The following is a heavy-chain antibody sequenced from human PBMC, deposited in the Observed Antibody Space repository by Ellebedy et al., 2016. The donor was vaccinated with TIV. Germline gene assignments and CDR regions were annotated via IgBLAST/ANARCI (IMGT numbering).Heavy chain of an antibody. D-gene: IGHD1-26*01. CDR2: IKQDGSEE. CDR3: ARDKLVGATKADY. CDR1: GFTFSNYW. V-gene: IGHV3-7*01. Sequence: GGSLRLSCAASGFTFSNYWMTWVRQAPGKGLEWVANIKQDGSEEYYVDSVKGRFAISRDNARNSLHLQMNSLRAEDTAVYYCARDKLVGATKADYWGQGTLVTVSS. J-gene: IGHJ4*02.